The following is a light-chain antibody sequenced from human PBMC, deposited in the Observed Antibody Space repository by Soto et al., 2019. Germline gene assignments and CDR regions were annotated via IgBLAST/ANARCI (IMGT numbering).Light chain of an antibody. V-gene: IGLV1-44*01. J-gene: IGLJ2*01. CDR2: SNN. CDR3: AAWDDSLNGVV. CDR1: SSNIGSNT. Sequence: QSVLTQPPSASGTPGQRVTISCSGSSSNIGSNTVNWYQQLPGTAPKLLIYSNNQRPAGVPDRFSGSKSGNSASLAISGLQSEYEADYYCAAWDDSLNGVVFGGGPTVTVL.